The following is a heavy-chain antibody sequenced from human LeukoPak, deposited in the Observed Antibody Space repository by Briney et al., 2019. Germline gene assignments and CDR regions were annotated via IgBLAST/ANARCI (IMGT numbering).Heavy chain of an antibody. D-gene: IGHD2-2*01. CDR2: ISYDGSNK. V-gene: IGHV3-30-3*01. CDR1: GFTFSSYA. CDR3: ARESRYCSSTSCGYYFDY. J-gene: IGHJ4*02. Sequence: GGSLRLSCAASGFTFSSYAMHWVRQAPGKGLEWVAVISYDGSNKYYADSVKGRFTISRDNSKNTLYLQMNSLRAEDTAVYYCARESRYCSSTSCGYYFDYWGQGTLVTVSS.